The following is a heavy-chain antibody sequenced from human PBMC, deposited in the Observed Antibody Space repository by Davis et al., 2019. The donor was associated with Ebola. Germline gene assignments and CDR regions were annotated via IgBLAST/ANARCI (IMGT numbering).Heavy chain of an antibody. CDR2: IYYSGST. CDR1: GGSFSGYY. J-gene: IGHJ6*02. V-gene: IGHV4-34*01. Sequence: PSETLSLTCAVYGGSFSGYYWGWIRQPPGKGLEWIGSIYYSGSTYYNPSLKSRVTISVDTSKNQFSLKLSSVTAADTAVYYCAREQEVVRGVIIYYYYYGMDVWGQGTTVTVSS. D-gene: IGHD3-10*01. CDR3: AREQEVVRGVIIYYYYYGMDV.